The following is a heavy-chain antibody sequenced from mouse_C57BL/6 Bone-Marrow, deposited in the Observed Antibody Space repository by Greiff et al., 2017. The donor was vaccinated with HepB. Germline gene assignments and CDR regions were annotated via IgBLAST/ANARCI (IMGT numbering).Heavy chain of an antibody. Sequence: VKLMESGAELVRPGASVKLSCKASGYTFPAYYINWVKQRPGQGLEWIARIYPGSGNTYYNEKFKGKATLTAEKSSSTAYMQLSSLTSEDSAVYFCARITGSRGYWGQGTTLTVSS. CDR3: ARITGSRGY. CDR2: IYPGSGNT. J-gene: IGHJ2*01. CDR1: GYTFPAYY. V-gene: IGHV1-76*01. D-gene: IGHD4-1*01.